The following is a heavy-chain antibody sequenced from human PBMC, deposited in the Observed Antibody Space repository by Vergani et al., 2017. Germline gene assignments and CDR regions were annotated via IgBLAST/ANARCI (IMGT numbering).Heavy chain of an antibody. D-gene: IGHD3-22*01. CDR2: IIPILGIA. J-gene: IGHJ4*02. Sequence: QVQLVQSGAEVKKPGSSVKVSCKASGGTFSSYTISWVRQAPGQGLEWMGRIIPILGIANYAQKFQGRVTITADKSTSTAYMELSSLRSEDTAVYYCARMGGYDEGDAFRIGYFDSWGPGILVTVSS. CDR3: ARMGGYDEGDAFRIGYFDS. CDR1: GGTFSSYT. V-gene: IGHV1-69*02.